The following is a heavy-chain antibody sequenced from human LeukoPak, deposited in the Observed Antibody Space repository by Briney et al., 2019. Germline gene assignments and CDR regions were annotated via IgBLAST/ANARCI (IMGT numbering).Heavy chain of an antibody. CDR3: AKQRTVTTEFDY. CDR2: ISGSGGST. Sequence: GGSLRLSCAASGFKFSNYAMSWVRQAPGKGLDWVSGISGSGGSTYYADSVKGRFTISRDNSNNTLYLQMNSLRAEDTAVYYCAKQRTVTTEFDYWGQGTLVTVSS. V-gene: IGHV3-23*01. J-gene: IGHJ4*02. CDR1: GFKFSNYA. D-gene: IGHD4-17*01.